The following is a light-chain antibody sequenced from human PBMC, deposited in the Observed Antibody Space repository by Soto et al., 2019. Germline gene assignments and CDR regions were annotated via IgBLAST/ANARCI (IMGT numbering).Light chain of an antibody. CDR3: QQRSNWPPLT. J-gene: IGKJ4*02. CDR1: QSVSSY. Sequence: EIVLTQSPATLSLSPGERATLSCRASQSVSSYLAWYQQKPGQAPRLLIYDASNRANGIPARFSGSGSGTDLTLTISSREPEDFAVYYCQQRSNWPPLTFGGGTKVEIK. CDR2: DAS. V-gene: IGKV3-11*01.